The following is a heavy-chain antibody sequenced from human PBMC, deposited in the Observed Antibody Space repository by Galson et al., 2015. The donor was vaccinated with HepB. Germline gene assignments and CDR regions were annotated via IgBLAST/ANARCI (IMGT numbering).Heavy chain of an antibody. CDR3: ATLQYCSGGSCGNKIDY. Sequence: ETLSLTCAVSGGSISSSNWWSWVRQPPGKGLEWIGEIYHSGSTNYNPSLKSRVTISVDKSKNQFSLKLSSVTAADTAVYYCATLQYCSGGSCGNKIDYWGQGTLVTVSS. D-gene: IGHD2-15*01. J-gene: IGHJ4*02. V-gene: IGHV4-4*02. CDR1: GGSISSSNW. CDR2: IYHSGST.